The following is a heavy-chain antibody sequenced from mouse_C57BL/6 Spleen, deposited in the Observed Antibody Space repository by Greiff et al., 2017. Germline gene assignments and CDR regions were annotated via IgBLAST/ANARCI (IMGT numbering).Heavy chain of an antibody. J-gene: IGHJ4*01. Sequence: VQRVESGPGLVAPSQSLSITCTVSGFSLTSYAISWVRQPPGKGLEWLGVIWTGGGTNYNSALKSRLSISKDNSKSQVFLKMNSLQTDDTARYYCARYYYGSSYNYYDMDDWGQGTSVTVSS. CDR1: GFSLTSYA. V-gene: IGHV2-9-1*01. CDR3: ARYYYGSSYNYYDMDD. CDR2: IWTGGGT. D-gene: IGHD1-1*01.